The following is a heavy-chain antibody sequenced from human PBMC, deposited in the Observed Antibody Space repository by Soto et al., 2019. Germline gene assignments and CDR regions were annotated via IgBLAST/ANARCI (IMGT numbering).Heavy chain of an antibody. CDR1: GVSLSTSGGG. J-gene: IGHJ4*02. D-gene: IGHD4-17*01. CDR2: IYWDDDK. CDR3: AHRNYGDYGHFDY. V-gene: IGHV2-5*02. Sequence: QITLKESGPTLVKPTQTLTLTCIFSGVSLSTSGGGVGWIRQPPGKALEWLALIYWDDDKRYSPSLKSRITTTKDNSNNQLILTMTNMDPVDTAKYSCAHRNYGDYGHFDYWGQGTLVTVSS.